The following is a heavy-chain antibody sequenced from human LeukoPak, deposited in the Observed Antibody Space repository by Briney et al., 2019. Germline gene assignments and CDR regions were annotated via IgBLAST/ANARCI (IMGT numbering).Heavy chain of an antibody. CDR2: IKQDGSEK. Sequence: GGSLRLSCAASGFTFSSCWMSWVRQAPGKGLEWVANIKQDGSEKYYVDSVKGRFTISRDNAKNSLYLQMSTLRAEDTAVYYCARGRGSSWTNYFDYWGQGTLVTVSS. D-gene: IGHD6-13*01. CDR3: ARGRGSSWTNYFDY. V-gene: IGHV3-7*04. CDR1: GFTFSSCW. J-gene: IGHJ4*02.